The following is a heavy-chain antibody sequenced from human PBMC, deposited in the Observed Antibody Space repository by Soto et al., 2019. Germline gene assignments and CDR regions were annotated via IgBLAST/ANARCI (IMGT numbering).Heavy chain of an antibody. CDR2: FIPILDMA. V-gene: IGHV1-69*02. Sequence: QVQVVQSGAEVKKPESSVMVSCKPSGGTFNTYTVNWVRLAPGHGLEWMGRFIPILDMANYAQKFQDRVTITADRSTFTAYMELNSLTSDDTAVYYCAITYCRDNSCPRDFDFWGPGTRVTVSS. D-gene: IGHD2-21*01. CDR1: GGTFNTYT. CDR3: AITYCRDNSCPRDFDF. J-gene: IGHJ4*02.